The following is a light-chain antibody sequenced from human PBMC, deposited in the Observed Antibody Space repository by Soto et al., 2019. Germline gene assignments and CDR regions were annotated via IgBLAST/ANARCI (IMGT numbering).Light chain of an antibody. CDR2: DAS. CDR3: QQHNSYPWT. Sequence: DIQMTQSPSTLSASVGDRVTISCRASQTITSWLAWYQQKPGKAPKLLIYDASSLESGVPSRFSGSGSGTEFTLTISSLQPDDFATYYCQQHNSYPWTFGQETKEDIK. J-gene: IGKJ1*01. CDR1: QTITSW. V-gene: IGKV1-5*01.